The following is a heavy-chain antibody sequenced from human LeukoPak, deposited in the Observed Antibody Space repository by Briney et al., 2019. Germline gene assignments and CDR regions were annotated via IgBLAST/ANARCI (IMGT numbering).Heavy chain of an antibody. D-gene: IGHD1-7*01. CDR1: GFTFSSYE. Sequence: GGSLRLSCAASGFTFSSYEMNWVRQAPGKGLEWVSYISSSGSTIYYADSVKGRFTISRDNAKNSLYLQMNSLRAEDTAVYYCASPNWNYGVSGFDYWGQGTLVTVSS. CDR2: ISSSGSTI. V-gene: IGHV3-48*03. CDR3: ASPNWNYGVSGFDY. J-gene: IGHJ4*02.